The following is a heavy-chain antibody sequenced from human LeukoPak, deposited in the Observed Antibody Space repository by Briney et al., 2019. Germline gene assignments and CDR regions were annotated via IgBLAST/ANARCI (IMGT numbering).Heavy chain of an antibody. J-gene: IGHJ6*02. CDR3: ARDRWVVASYYYYGMDV. CDR2: IYSGGST. V-gene: IGHV3-53*01. D-gene: IGHD2-15*01. CDR1: GFTVSSNY. Sequence: GGSLRLSCAASGFTVSSNYMSWVRQAPGKGLEWVSVIYSGGSTYYADSVKGRFTISRDNSKNTLYLQMNSLRAEDTAVYYCARDRWVVASYYYYGMDVWGQGTTVTVSS.